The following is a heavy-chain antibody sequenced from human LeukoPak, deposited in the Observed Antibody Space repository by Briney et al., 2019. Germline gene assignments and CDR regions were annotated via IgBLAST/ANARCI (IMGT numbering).Heavy chain of an antibody. Sequence: GGSLRLSCAASGFTFSNAWMSWVRQAPGKGLEWVGHFKSKTDGGTTDYAAPVKGRFTISRDDSKNTLYLQMNSLKTEGTAVYYCTTGGGYCSGGSCYLVRSLFDYWGQGTLVTVSS. CDR3: TTGGGYCSGGSCYLVRSLFDY. CDR1: GFTFSNAW. J-gene: IGHJ4*02. V-gene: IGHV3-15*01. D-gene: IGHD2-15*01. CDR2: FKSKTDGGTT.